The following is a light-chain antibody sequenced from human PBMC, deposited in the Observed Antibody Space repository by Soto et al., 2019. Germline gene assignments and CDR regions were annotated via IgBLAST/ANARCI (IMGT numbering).Light chain of an antibody. J-gene: IGKJ1*01. V-gene: IGKV1-39*01. CDR1: QGIRND. Sequence: MSQSPSTRSASVGDRVTLTCRARQGIRNDLGWYPQRPGKAPKLLIYAASSLPSGVPSRFSGRGSWTDCPLTISSLQPEDVATAVCQQSYSTPRTFGQGTQVQIK. CDR2: AAS. CDR3: QQSYSTPRT.